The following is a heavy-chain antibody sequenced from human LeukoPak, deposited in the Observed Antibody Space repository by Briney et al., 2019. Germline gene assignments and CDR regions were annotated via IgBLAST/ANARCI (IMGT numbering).Heavy chain of an antibody. D-gene: IGHD3-3*01. CDR1: GFTFSSYS. CDR2: TSSSSSYI. CDR3: ARVKTYYDFWSGYTAPFDY. J-gene: IGHJ4*02. V-gene: IGHV3-21*01. Sequence: GGSLRLSCAASGFTFSSYSMNWVRHAPGKGLEWVSSTSSSSSYIYYADSVKGRFTISRDNAKNSLYLQMNSLRAEDTAVYYCARVKTYYDFWSGYTAPFDYWGQGTLVTVSS.